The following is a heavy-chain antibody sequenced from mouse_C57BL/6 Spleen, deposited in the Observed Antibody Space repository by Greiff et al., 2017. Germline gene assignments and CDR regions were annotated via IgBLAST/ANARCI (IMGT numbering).Heavy chain of an antibody. D-gene: IGHD3-2*02. J-gene: IGHJ3*01. CDR3: ATSTAQATFWFAY. V-gene: IGHV1-64*01. Sequence: QVQLQQPGAELVKPGASVKLSCKASGYTFTSYWMHWVKQRPGQGLEWIGMIHPNSGSTNYNEKFKSKATLTVDKSSSTAYMQLSSLTSEDSAVYYCATSTAQATFWFAYWGQGTLGTVSA. CDR1: GYTFTSYW. CDR2: IHPNSGST.